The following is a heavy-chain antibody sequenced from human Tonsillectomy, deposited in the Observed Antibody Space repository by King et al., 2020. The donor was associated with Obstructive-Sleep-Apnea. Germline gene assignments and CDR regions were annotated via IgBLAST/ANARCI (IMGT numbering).Heavy chain of an antibody. V-gene: IGHV4-39*01. J-gene: IGHJ5*02. Sequence: LPLQESGPGLVKPSETLSLTCTVSGGSIYRSSHYWGWIRQPPGKRLECIGSFYYTGGTYYNPSLKSRATIAVDTSKNQFSLKLSSVSAADTAVYYCARFPSGSYFSWFDPWGQGVLVTVSS. D-gene: IGHD1-26*01. CDR2: FYYTGGT. CDR3: ARFPSGSYFSWFDP. CDR1: GGSIYRSSHY.